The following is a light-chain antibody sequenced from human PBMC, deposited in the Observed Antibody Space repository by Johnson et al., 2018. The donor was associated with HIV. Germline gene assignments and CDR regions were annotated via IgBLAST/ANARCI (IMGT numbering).Light chain of an antibody. V-gene: IGLV1-51*01. Sequence: QAVLTQPPSVSAAPGQKVTISCSGSTSKIGNNYVSWYQHLPGAAPKLLIYDSNKRPSGIPDRFSGSKSGASATLGIPGLQTGDEADYYCGIWDASLSPHYVLGTGTTITVL. CDR3: GIWDASLSPHYV. J-gene: IGLJ1*01. CDR2: DSN. CDR1: TSKIGNNY.